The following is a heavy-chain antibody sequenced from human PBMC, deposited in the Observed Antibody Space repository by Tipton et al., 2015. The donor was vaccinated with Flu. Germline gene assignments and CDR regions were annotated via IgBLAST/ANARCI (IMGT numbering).Heavy chain of an antibody. Sequence: SLRLSCAASGFTFSSYAMHWVRQAPGKGLEWVAVISYDGSNKYYADSVKGRFTISRDNSKNTLYLQMNSLRAEDTAVYYCARDGWTTTYRYYYGMDVWGQGTTVTVSS. V-gene: IGHV3-30-3*01. CDR2: ISYDGSNK. D-gene: IGHD4-11*01. CDR1: GFTFSSYA. CDR3: ARDGWTTTYRYYYGMDV. J-gene: IGHJ6*02.